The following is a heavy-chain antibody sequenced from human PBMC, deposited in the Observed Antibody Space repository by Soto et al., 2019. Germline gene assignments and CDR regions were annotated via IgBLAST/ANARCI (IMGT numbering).Heavy chain of an antibody. CDR1: GCTFSSYT. D-gene: IGHD3-9*01. J-gene: IGHJ4*02. CDR3: ARDASELVLRYFDY. CDR2: ISSSSGTK. V-gene: IGHV3-48*01. Sequence: GGSLRLSCAASGCTFSSYTMNWVRQATGKGLEWISYISSSSGTKYYADSVKGRFTISRDNAKNSLYLQMNSLRAEDTAVYYCARDASELVLRYFDYWGQGALVTVSS.